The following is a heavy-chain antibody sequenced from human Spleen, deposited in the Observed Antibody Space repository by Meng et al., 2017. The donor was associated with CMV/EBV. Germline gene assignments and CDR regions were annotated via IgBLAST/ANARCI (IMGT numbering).Heavy chain of an antibody. Sequence: ASGFTFNNALMTWVRQAPGKGLEWVGRIKSKTDDGTTDYAALVKGRFTISRDDSKNTLYLQMNSLKTEDTAVYYCTTDNGYGSGSYYWGQGTLVTVSS. J-gene: IGHJ4*02. D-gene: IGHD3-10*01. CDR1: GFTFNNAL. CDR3: TTDNGYGSGSYY. V-gene: IGHV3-15*01. CDR2: IKSKTDDGTT.